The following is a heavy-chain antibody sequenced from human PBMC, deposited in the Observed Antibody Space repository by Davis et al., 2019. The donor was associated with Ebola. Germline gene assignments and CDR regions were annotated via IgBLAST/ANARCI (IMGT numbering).Heavy chain of an antibody. CDR2: ISGSGSNT. CDR1: GFIFSNFA. V-gene: IGHV3-23*01. CDR3: AKDRGGYCTGVSCFIDY. D-gene: IGHD2-15*01. Sequence: GESLKISCAASGFIFSNFAMHWVRQAPGTGLEWVSAISGSGSNTYYADSVKGRFTISRDNSKNTLYLQMNSLRADDTAVYYCAKDRGGYCTGVSCFIDYWGQGTQVTVSS. J-gene: IGHJ4*02.